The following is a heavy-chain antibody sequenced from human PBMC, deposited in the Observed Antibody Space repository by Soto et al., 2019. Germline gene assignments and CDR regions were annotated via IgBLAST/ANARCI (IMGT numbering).Heavy chain of an antibody. CDR1: GYTFADYW. D-gene: IGHD6-19*01. V-gene: IGHV5-51*01. CDR3: ASSIALPGNHQYFNY. J-gene: IGHJ4*01. CDR2: VFPGDSNT. Sequence: PGESLKISCKGSGYTFADYWIAWVRQMPGKGLEWMAIVFPGDSNTRYNPSFQGQVTISADKSITTAYLQWSSLKASDTAMYYCASSIALPGNHQYFNYWGPGTLVTVSS.